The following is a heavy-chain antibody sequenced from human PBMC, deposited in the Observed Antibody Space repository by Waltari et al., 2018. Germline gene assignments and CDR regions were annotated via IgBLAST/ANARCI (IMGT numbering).Heavy chain of an antibody. CDR2: MNEDGSEK. J-gene: IGHJ6*02. Sequence: EVQLVESGGGLVQPGGSLRLSCAASGLTISSNWMTWVRQAPGKGLEWVANMNEDGSEKDYVDSVKGRFTISRDNAKKSLYLQMDTLRVEDTAVYYCARARGLDVWGQGTTVTVSS. CDR3: ARARGLDV. V-gene: IGHV3-7*01. CDR1: GLTISSNW.